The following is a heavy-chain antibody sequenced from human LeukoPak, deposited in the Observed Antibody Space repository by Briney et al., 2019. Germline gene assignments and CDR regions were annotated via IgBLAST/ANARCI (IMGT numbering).Heavy chain of an antibody. J-gene: IGHJ5*02. D-gene: IGHD3-10*01. CDR3: ARDPAIYGSGSYYNH. Sequence: PGGSLRLPCAASGFTFSSYWMHWVRQTPGKGLVWVARINADGSSTSYADSVKGRFTISRDNAKKTLHLQMNSLRAEDTAVYYCARDPAIYGSGSYYNHWGQGTLVTVSS. V-gene: IGHV3-74*01. CDR2: INADGSST. CDR1: GFTFSSYW.